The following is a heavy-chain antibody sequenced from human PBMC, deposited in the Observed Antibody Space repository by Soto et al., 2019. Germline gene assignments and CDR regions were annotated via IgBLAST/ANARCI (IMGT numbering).Heavy chain of an antibody. CDR1: GFTFTRYS. CDR3: ARDMHAGFTHYFDP. D-gene: IGHD1-26*01. V-gene: IGHV3-21*04. J-gene: IGHJ5*02. CDR2: ISSTTNYI. Sequence: GGSLRLSCAASGFTFTRYSMNWVRQAPGKGLEWVSSISSTTNYIYYGDSMKGRFTISRDNAKNSLYLEMNSLRAEDTAAYYCARDMHAGFTHYFDPWGQGTLVTVSS.